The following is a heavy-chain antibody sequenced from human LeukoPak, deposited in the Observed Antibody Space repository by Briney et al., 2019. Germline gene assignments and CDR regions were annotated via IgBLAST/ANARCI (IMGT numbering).Heavy chain of an antibody. CDR3: ARDARLEYGPGNYYYYYGMDV. V-gene: IGHV4-30-4*08. D-gene: IGHD3-10*01. J-gene: IGHJ6*02. CDR2: IYYSGST. CDR1: GGSISSGGYY. Sequence: SQTLSLTCTVSGGSISSGGYYWSWIRQPPGKGLEWIGYIYYSGSTYYNPSLKSRVTISVDTSKNQFSLKLSSVTAADTAVYYCARDARLEYGPGNYYYYYGMDVWGQGTAVTVSS.